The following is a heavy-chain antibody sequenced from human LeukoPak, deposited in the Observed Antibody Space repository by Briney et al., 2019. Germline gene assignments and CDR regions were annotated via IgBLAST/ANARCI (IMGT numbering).Heavy chain of an antibody. CDR1: GGSISSYY. V-gene: IGHV4-59*12. J-gene: IGHJ5*02. CDR3: ARESGGFGELSPRVVVLDP. D-gene: IGHD3-10*01. Sequence: SETLSLTCTVSGGSISSYYWSWIRQPPGKGLEWIGYIYYSGSTNYNPSLKSRVTISVDTSKNQFSLKLSSVTAADTAVYYCARESGGFGELSPRVVVLDPWGQGTLVTVSS. CDR2: IYYSGST.